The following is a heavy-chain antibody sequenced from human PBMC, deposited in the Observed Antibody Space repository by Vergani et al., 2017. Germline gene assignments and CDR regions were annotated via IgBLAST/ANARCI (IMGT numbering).Heavy chain of an antibody. V-gene: IGHV3-30*18. CDR2: ISYDGSNK. Sequence: VQLLESGGGLVQPGGSLRLSCAASGFTFSSYAMSWVRQAPGKGLEWVAVISYDGSNKYYADSVKGRFTISRDNSKNTLYLQMNSLRAEDTAVYYCAKDQYDSSGYYSAGAFDIWGQGTMVTVSS. D-gene: IGHD3-22*01. CDR1: GFTFSSYA. CDR3: AKDQYDSSGYYSAGAFDI. J-gene: IGHJ3*02.